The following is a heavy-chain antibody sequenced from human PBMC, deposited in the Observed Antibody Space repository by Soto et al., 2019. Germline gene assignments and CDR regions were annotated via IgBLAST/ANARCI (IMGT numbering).Heavy chain of an antibody. CDR1: GYTLTELS. J-gene: IGHJ3*02. Sequence: GASVKVSCKVSGYTLTELSMHWVRQAPGKGLEWMGGFDPEDGETIYAQKFQGRVTMTEDTSTDTAYMELSSLRSEDTAVYYCATRTMVVAATRLIHFFDIWGRGTMVIVS. D-gene: IGHD2-15*01. V-gene: IGHV1-24*01. CDR3: ATRTMVVAATRLIHFFDI. CDR2: FDPEDGET.